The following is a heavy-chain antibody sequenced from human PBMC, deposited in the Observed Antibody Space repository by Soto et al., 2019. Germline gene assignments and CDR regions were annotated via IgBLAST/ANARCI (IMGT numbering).Heavy chain of an antibody. CDR3: ARTLRGRGVKYFDD. V-gene: IGHV6-1*01. J-gene: IGHJ4*02. D-gene: IGHD3-10*01. Sequence: SQTLSLTCAISGDSVSYNSVAWNWGRQSPSRGLEWLGRTYYRSKWHYDYAPSVRSRITINPDTSKNHFSLQLNSVSPEDAAVYYCARTLRGRGVKYFDDWGQGTLVTVSS. CDR1: GDSVSYNSVA. CDR2: TYYRSKWHY.